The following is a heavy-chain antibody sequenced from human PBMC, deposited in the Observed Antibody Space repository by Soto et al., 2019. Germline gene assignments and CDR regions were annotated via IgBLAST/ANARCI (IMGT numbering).Heavy chain of an antibody. CDR1: GYTFTSYG. CDR3: ARDRVYSGNYPPPLYYYYGMDV. CDR2: ISAYNGNT. J-gene: IGHJ6*02. D-gene: IGHD1-26*01. V-gene: IGHV1-18*01. Sequence: ASVKVSCKASGYTFTSYGISWVRQAPGQGLEWMGWISAYNGNTNYAQKLQGRVTMTTDTSTSTAYMELRSLRSDDTAVYYCARDRVYSGNYPPPLYYYYGMDVWGQGTTVTVSS.